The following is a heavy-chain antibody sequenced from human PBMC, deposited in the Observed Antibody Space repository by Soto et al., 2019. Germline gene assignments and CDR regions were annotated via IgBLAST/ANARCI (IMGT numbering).Heavy chain of an antibody. Sequence: SETLSLTCSVSGGSINSDDSFWGWVRQSPGKGLEWIGYVYYSGTTNYNPSLKSRVTISVDTSKNQFSLKLKSVTAADTAVYYCAKDYLWTGFDPWGQGILVTVSS. V-gene: IGHV4-61*08. D-gene: IGHD2-21*01. CDR1: GGSINSDDSF. J-gene: IGHJ5*02. CDR2: VYYSGTT. CDR3: AKDYLWTGFDP.